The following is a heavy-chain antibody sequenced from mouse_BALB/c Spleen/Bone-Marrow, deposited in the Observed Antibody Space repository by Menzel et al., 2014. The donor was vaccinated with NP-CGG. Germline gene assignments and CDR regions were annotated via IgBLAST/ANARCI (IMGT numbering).Heavy chain of an antibody. CDR1: GFTFSSFG. Sequence: EVKLVESGGGLAQPGGSRKLSCAASGFTFSSFGMHWVRQAPEEGLEWVAYISSGSSTIYYADTVKGRFTISRDNPKNTLFLQMTSLRSEDTAMYYCVRSYDSYAMAFWGQGTSVTVSS. D-gene: IGHD2-10*02. V-gene: IGHV5-17*02. CDR3: VRSYDSYAMAF. J-gene: IGHJ4*01. CDR2: ISSGSSTI.